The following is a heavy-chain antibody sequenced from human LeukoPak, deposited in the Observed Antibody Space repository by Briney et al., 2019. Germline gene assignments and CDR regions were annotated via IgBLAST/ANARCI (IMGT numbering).Heavy chain of an antibody. CDR1: GFTFSSYA. J-gene: IGHJ4*02. CDR3: AKAGWSAYYRGIDY. V-gene: IGHV3-23*01. CDR2: ISGSGERT. D-gene: IGHD3-3*01. Sequence: GGSLRLSCAASGFTFSSYAMGWVRQAPGKGLEWVSVISGSGERTSYADSVKGRFTIFRDNSKNTLYMQMNSLRAEDTAEYYCAKAGWSAYYRGIDYWGQGTLVTVSS.